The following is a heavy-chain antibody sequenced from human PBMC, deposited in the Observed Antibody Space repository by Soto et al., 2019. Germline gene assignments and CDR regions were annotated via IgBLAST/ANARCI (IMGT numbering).Heavy chain of an antibody. CDR1: GFTFSSYG. Sequence: GGSLRLSCAASGFTFSSYGMHWVRHAPGKGLEWVAVISYDGSNKYYADSVKGRFTISRGNSKNTLYLQMNSLRAEDTAVYYCAKDRRDGYNSFDYWGQGTLVTVLL. CDR3: AKDRRDGYNSFDY. D-gene: IGHD5-12*01. V-gene: IGHV3-30*18. J-gene: IGHJ4*02. CDR2: ISYDGSNK.